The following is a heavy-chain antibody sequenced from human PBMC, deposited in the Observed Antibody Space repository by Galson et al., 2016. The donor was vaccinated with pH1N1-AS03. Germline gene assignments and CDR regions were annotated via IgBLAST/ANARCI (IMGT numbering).Heavy chain of an antibody. V-gene: IGHV3-33*01. CDR1: GFSFSSFG. CDR2: IWYDGSNK. D-gene: IGHD3-10*01. Sequence: LRLSCAAPGFSFSSFGMHWVRQAPGKGLEWVAVIWYDGSNKYYADSVKGRFTISRDNTKNTLYLQMNSLRVEDTTVYFCARGRGYGQYYFDYWGQGTLVTVSS. J-gene: IGHJ4*02. CDR3: ARGRGYGQYYFDY.